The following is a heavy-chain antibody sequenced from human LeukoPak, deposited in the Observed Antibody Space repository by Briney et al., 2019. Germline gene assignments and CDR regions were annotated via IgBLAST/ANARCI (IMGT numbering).Heavy chain of an antibody. CDR1: GGTFSSYA. D-gene: IGHD5-12*01. Sequence: GASVTVSCKASGGTFSSYAISRVRQAPGQGLEWMGGIIPIFGTANYAQKFQGRVTITADESTSTAYMELSSLRSEDTAVYYCARSGVVATIADRWFDPWGQGTLVTVSS. CDR2: IIPIFGTA. J-gene: IGHJ5*02. CDR3: ARSGVVATIADRWFDP. V-gene: IGHV1-69*13.